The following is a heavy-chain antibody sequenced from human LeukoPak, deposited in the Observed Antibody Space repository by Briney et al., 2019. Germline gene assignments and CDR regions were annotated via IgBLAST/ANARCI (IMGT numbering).Heavy chain of an antibody. CDR1: GGSFSGYY. Sequence: SETLSLTCAVYGGSFSGYYWSWIRQPPGKGLGWIGEINHSGSTNYNPSLKSRVTISVDTSKNQFSLKLSPVTAADTAVYYCARLNSGYPYYFDYWGQGTLVTVSS. CDR2: INHSGST. J-gene: IGHJ4*02. V-gene: IGHV4-34*01. D-gene: IGHD3-22*01. CDR3: ARLNSGYPYYFDY.